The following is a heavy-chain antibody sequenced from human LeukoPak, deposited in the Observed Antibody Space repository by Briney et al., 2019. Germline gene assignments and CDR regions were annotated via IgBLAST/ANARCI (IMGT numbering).Heavy chain of an antibody. CDR2: ISSSSSTI. Sequence: GGSLRLSSAASGFTFSSYSLNWVRQAPGEGLEWVSYISSSSSTIYYADSVKGRFTISRDNAKNSLYLQMNSLRAEDTAVYYCARDSYGSGRRIDDYWGQGPLVTVSS. V-gene: IGHV3-48*01. CDR1: GFTFSSYS. D-gene: IGHD3-10*01. CDR3: ARDSYGSGRRIDDY. J-gene: IGHJ4*02.